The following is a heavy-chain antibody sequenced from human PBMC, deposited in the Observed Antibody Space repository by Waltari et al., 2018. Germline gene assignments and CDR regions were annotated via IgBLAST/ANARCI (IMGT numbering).Heavy chain of an antibody. V-gene: IGHV3-23*01. J-gene: IGHJ4*02. CDR3: AKDQVWEPTTFDY. CDR2: FMGSGVSP. CDR1: GFTFSSYA. Sequence: EVQLLESGGGLVQAGGSLRLSCAASGFTFSSYAMSWVRRAPGKGVGWCCAFMGSGVSPYYADSVKGRFTISRDNSKNTLYLQMNSLRAEDTAVYYCAKDQVWEPTTFDYWGQGTLVTVSS. D-gene: IGHD1-26*01.